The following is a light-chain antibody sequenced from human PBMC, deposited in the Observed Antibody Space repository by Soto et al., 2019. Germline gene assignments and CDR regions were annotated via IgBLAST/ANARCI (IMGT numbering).Light chain of an antibody. CDR1: SSDVGSYNL. J-gene: IGLJ2*01. Sequence: QSALTQPASVSGSPGQSITISCTGTSSDVGSYNLASWYQQHPGKAPKLMIYEGSKRPSGVSNRFSGSKSGNTASLTISGLQAEDEADYHCCSYAGSSTYVVFGGGTKLTVL. CDR2: EGS. CDR3: CSYAGSSTYVV. V-gene: IGLV2-23*01.